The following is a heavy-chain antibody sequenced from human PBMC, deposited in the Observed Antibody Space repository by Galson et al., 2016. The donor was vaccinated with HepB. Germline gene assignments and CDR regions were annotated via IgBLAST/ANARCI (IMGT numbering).Heavy chain of an antibody. CDR3: ASSDYGDYGGREFDY. CDR2: TYYRSNWHN. J-gene: IGHJ4*02. Sequence: CAISGDSVSSDTAAWNWIRQSPSRGLEWLGRTYYRSNWHNDYAVSVKSRISINPDTSKNKFSLQLNSVTPVDTAVYYCASSDYGDYGGREFDYWGQGTLVTVSS. D-gene: IGHD4-17*01. CDR1: GDSVSSDTAA. V-gene: IGHV6-1*01.